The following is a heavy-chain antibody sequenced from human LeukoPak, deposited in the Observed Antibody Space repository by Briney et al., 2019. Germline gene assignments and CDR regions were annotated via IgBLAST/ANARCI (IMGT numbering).Heavy chain of an antibody. CDR2: IIPIFGTA. D-gene: IGHD6-6*01. J-gene: IGHJ6*03. CDR1: GGTFSSYA. Sequence: GASVKVSCKASGGTFSSYAISWVRQAPGQGLEWMGGIIPIFGTANYAQKFQGRVTITTDESTSTAYMELSSLRSEDTAVYYCARVNSSSSGYYYMDVWGKGTTVTVSS. V-gene: IGHV1-69*05. CDR3: ARVNSSSSGYYYMDV.